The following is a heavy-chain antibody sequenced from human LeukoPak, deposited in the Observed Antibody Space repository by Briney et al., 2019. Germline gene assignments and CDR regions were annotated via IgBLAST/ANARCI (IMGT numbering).Heavy chain of an antibody. D-gene: IGHD3-9*01. V-gene: IGHV3-7*03. CDR3: AGGTGFIIKD. CDR1: GFTFSLYW. Sequence: GGSLRLSCAASGFTFSLYWMNWVRRAPGKGLEWVANIKQDGSEKNYVDSVKGRFAISRDNAKNSLYLQMNNLRVEDTAMYYCAGGTGFIIKDWGQGTLVTVSS. CDR2: IKQDGSEK. J-gene: IGHJ4*02.